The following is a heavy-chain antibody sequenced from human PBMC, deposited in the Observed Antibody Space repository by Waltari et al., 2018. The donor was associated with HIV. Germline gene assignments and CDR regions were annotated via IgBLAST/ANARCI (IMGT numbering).Heavy chain of an antibody. CDR3: AGGVNLRCTGDCYSAY. J-gene: IGHJ4*02. CDR1: GFNFGAYA. D-gene: IGHD2-21*02. V-gene: IGHV3-49*03. Sequence: EVHLVESGGGLVQPGRSLRLSCKASGFNFGAYAVTWFRQAPGKGLEWVGLIRSNPYGGTREYAASVKGRFTNSRDDSKNIAVLQMDSLKIEDTAVYYCAGGVNLRCTGDCYSAYWGQGTLVTVSS. CDR2: IRSNPYGGTR.